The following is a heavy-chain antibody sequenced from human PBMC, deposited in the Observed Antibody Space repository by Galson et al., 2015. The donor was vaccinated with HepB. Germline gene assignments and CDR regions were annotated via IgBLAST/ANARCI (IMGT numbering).Heavy chain of an antibody. J-gene: IGHJ4*02. CDR1: GDSVYNRSAA. Sequence: CAISGDSVYNRSAAWHWIRQSPSGGLEWLGGTYYNSKWYTDFALSVESRIIINADTSKNQFSLHLKSVTPEDTAIYYCARGVASGWYGGGFFDYWGQRTMLTVSS. CDR2: TYYNSKWYT. V-gene: IGHV6-1*01. CDR3: ARGVASGWYGGGFFDY. D-gene: IGHD6-13*01.